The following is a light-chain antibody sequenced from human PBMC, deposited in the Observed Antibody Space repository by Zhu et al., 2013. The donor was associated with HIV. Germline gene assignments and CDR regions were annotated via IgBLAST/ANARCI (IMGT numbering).Light chain of an antibody. V-gene: IGKV3-15*01. CDR2: GAS. Sequence: ERVLTQSPATLSASPGERATLSCRASQSVGSNLAWYHQKAGRAPRLLIYGASTRATGIPARFSGSGSGTEFTLTISSLQSEDFGFYYCQQYNNWPPITFGQGTRLEIK. CDR1: QSVGSN. CDR3: QQYNNWPPIT. J-gene: IGKJ5*01.